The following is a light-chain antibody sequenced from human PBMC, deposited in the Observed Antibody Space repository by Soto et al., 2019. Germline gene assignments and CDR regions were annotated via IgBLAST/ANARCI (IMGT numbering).Light chain of an antibody. CDR1: SSDVGGYNY. Sequence: QSALTQPASVSGSPGQSITISCTGTSSDVGGYNYVSWYQQHPGKAPKLMIYEVSNRPSGVSNSFSGSKSGNTASLTISGLQAEDEADYYCSSYTSSSTPVVFGGGTQLTVL. CDR2: EVS. J-gene: IGLJ2*01. CDR3: SSYTSSSTPVV. V-gene: IGLV2-14*01.